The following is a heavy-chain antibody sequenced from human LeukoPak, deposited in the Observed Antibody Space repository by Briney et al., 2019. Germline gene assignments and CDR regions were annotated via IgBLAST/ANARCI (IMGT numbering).Heavy chain of an antibody. CDR3: ARDPDSSYEWVPFDP. CDR1: GDSVSSNSAS. V-gene: IGHV6-1*01. Sequence: SQTLSLTCAISGDSVSSNSASWNWIRQSPSRGLEWLGRTYYRSNLNSDYAVSVKNRITINQDTSKNQFSLHLNSVTPEDTAVYYCARDPDSSYEWVPFDPWGQGTLVTVSS. CDR2: TYYRSNLNS. D-gene: IGHD5-12*01. J-gene: IGHJ5*02.